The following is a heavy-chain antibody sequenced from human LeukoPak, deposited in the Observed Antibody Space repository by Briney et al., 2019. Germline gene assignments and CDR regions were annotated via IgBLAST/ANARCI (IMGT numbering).Heavy chain of an antibody. CDR2: ISYDGSNK. V-gene: IGHV3-30*18. D-gene: IGHD3-10*01. J-gene: IGHJ5*02. CDR3: AKDALWFGDPKGWFDP. CDR1: GFTFSSYG. Sequence: GGSLRLSCAASGFTFSSYGMHWVRQAPGKGLEWVAVISYDGSNKYYADSVKGRFTISRDNSKNTLYLQMNSLRAEDTALYYCAKDALWFGDPKGWFDPWGQGTLVTVSS.